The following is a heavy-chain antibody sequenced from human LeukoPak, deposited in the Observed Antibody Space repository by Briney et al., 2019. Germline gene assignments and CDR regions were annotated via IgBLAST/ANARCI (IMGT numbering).Heavy chain of an antibody. V-gene: IGHV3-21*01. J-gene: IGHJ3*02. CDR3: ARDYPTAVYAFDI. CDR2: ISSSSSYI. D-gene: IGHD6-13*01. Sequence: GGSLRLSCAPSGFTFSSYSMTWVRQAPGKGLEWVSSISSSSSYIYYADSVKGRFTISRDNAKNSLYLQMNSLRAEDTAVYYCARDYPTAVYAFDIWGQGTMVTVSS. CDR1: GFTFSSYS.